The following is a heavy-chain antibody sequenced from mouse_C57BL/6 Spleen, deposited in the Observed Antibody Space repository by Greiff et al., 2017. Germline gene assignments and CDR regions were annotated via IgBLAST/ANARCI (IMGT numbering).Heavy chain of an antibody. CDR1: GYSFTDYN. V-gene: IGHV1-39*01. Sequence: EVQLQQSGPELVKPGASVKISCKASGYSFTDYNMNWVKQSNGKSLEWIGVLNPNYGTTSYNQKFKGKATLTVDQSSSTAYMQLNSLTSEDSAVYYCARGRLITTVVVPFDDWGQGTTLTVSS. D-gene: IGHD1-1*01. CDR3: ARGRLITTVVVPFDD. CDR2: LNPNYGTT. J-gene: IGHJ2*01.